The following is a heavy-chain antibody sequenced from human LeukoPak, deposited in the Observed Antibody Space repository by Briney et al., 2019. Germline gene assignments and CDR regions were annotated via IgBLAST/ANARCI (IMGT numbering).Heavy chain of an antibody. V-gene: IGHV3-23*01. J-gene: IGHJ4*02. CDR2: FIGGGGT. CDR1: GLTFTSNT. Sequence: GGSLRLSCAAAGLTFTSNTMSWVRQAPGKGLEWVSAFIGGGGTYYADSVRGRFTISRDNSKNTLYLQMSSLRAEDTALYYCATLYGDYGAYWGQGTLVTVSS. D-gene: IGHD4-17*01. CDR3: ATLYGDYGAY.